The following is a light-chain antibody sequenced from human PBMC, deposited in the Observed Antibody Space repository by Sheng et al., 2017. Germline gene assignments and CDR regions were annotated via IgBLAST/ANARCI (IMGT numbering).Light chain of an antibody. CDR1: QDISNY. CDR3: HHYDSDFPLT. CDR2: DAS. Sequence: DIQMTQSPSSLSASVGDRVTITCQASQDISNYLNWYQQKPGKAPKLLIYDASNLETGVPSRFSGSGSGTDFTFTISSLQPDDFATYYCHHYDSDFPLTFGGGTKVDIK. V-gene: IGKV1-33*01. J-gene: IGKJ4*01.